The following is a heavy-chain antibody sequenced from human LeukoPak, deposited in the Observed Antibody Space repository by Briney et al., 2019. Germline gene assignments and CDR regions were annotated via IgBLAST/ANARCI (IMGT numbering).Heavy chain of an antibody. J-gene: IGHJ4*02. Sequence: SETLSLTCTVSGGSVTDYYWSWIRQSPGKGLEWIGYIYYTGTSYNPSLKSRVTISADTSKYQFSLKLISVTAADTAVYYCASRKLGNDYWGQGTLVTVSS. V-gene: IGHV4-59*02. CDR2: IYYTGT. CDR3: ASRKLGNDY. CDR1: GGSVTDYY. D-gene: IGHD7-27*01.